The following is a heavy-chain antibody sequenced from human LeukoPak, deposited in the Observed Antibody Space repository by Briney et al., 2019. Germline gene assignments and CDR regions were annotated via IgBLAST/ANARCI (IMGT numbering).Heavy chain of an antibody. CDR3: ARRNRWNYEGFVDY. V-gene: IGHV4-39*07. CDR2: INHSGST. Sequence: PSETLSLTCTVSGGSISSGDYYWSWIRQPPGKGLEWIGEINHSGSTNYNPSLKSRVTISVDTSKNQFSLKLSSVTAADTAVYYCARRNRWNYEGFVDYWGQGTLVTVSS. J-gene: IGHJ4*02. D-gene: IGHD1-7*01. CDR1: GGSISSGDYY.